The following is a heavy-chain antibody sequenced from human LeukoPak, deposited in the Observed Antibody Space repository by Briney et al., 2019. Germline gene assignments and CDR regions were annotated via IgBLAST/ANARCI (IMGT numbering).Heavy chain of an antibody. Sequence: GGSLRLSCAASGFTFSSYGMHWVRQAPGRGLEWVAVIWYDGSNKYYADSVKGRFTISRDNSKNTLDLQMNSLRAEDTAVYYCARDRSYDFWSGYSTPDYWGQGTLVTVSS. CDR1: GFTFSSYG. D-gene: IGHD3-3*01. V-gene: IGHV3-33*01. CDR3: ARDRSYDFWSGYSTPDY. J-gene: IGHJ4*02. CDR2: IWYDGSNK.